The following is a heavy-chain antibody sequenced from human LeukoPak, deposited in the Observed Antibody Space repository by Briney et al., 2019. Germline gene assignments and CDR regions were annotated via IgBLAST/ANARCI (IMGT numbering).Heavy chain of an antibody. Sequence: SETLSLTCTVSGGSISSYYWSWIRQPAGKGLEWIGRIYTSGSTNYNPSLKSRVTMSVDTSKNQFSLKLSSVTAADTAVYYCAREAYDFWSGFSGGMDVWGQGTTVTVSS. J-gene: IGHJ6*02. CDR3: AREAYDFWSGFSGGMDV. CDR1: GGSISSYY. CDR2: IYTSGST. V-gene: IGHV4-4*07. D-gene: IGHD3-3*01.